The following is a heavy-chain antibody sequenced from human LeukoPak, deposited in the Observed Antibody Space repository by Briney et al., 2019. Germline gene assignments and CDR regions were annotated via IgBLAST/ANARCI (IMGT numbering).Heavy chain of an antibody. J-gene: IGHJ4*02. CDR2: IYSGGDA. Sequence: GGSLILSCAASGFTVSRNYMSWVRQAPGKGLEWVSVIYSGGDAYYADSVKGRFTISRDISKNTLFLQMDTLRAEDTAFYYCARSPPASPFDYWGQGTLVTVSS. D-gene: IGHD2-2*01. CDR3: ARSPPASPFDY. CDR1: GFTVSRNY. V-gene: IGHV3-53*01.